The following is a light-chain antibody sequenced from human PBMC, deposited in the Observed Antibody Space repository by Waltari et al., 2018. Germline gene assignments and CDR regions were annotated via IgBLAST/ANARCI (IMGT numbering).Light chain of an antibody. CDR1: SVSSN. CDR2: GAS. J-gene: IGKJ2*01. Sequence: SVSSNLAWYQQKPGQAPRLLIYGASTRATGIPARFSGSGSGTDFTLTISSLQSEDFASYYCQHLRTFGQGTKLEIK. V-gene: IGKV3-15*01. CDR3: QHLRT.